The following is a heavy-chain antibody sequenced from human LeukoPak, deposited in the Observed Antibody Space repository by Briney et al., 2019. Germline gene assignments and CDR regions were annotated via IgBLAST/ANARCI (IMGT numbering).Heavy chain of an antibody. CDR2: IYSGGST. V-gene: IGHV3-66*01. CDR3: ARGDMGPVDY. CDR1: GFTVSSNY. D-gene: IGHD2-15*01. Sequence: GGSLRLSCAASGFTVSSNYMSWVRQAPGKGLEWVSVIYSGGSTYYADSVKGRFTISRDNSKNTLYLQMGSLRAEDMAVYYCARGDMGPVDYWGQGTLVTVSS. J-gene: IGHJ4*02.